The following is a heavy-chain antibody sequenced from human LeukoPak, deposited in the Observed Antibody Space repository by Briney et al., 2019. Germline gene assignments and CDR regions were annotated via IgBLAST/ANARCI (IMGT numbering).Heavy chain of an antibody. CDR2: ISGSSSTI. Sequence: TGGSLRLSCVASGFTFSAYSMNWVRQAPGKGLEWISYISGSSSTIYYADSVKGRFTISRDNSKNTLYLQMNSLRAEDTAVYYCAKSGAIQLPLVYWGQGTLVTVSS. CDR1: GFTFSAYS. D-gene: IGHD5-18*01. V-gene: IGHV3-48*01. J-gene: IGHJ4*02. CDR3: AKSGAIQLPLVY.